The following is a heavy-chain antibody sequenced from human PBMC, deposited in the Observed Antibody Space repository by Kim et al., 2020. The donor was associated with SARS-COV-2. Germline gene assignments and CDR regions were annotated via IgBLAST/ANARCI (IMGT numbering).Heavy chain of an antibody. D-gene: IGHD3-22*01. CDR1: GGSISSDY. V-gene: IGHV4-59*03. Sequence: SETRSLTCTVSGGSISSDYWSWIRQPPGKALEWIGYIYYIGKTTYNPSLKRRVAISVDTSKTQFSLRLSSVTAADTAVYFCAGDSSGRYFDFWGQGILVTVSS. CDR2: IYYIGKT. J-gene: IGHJ4*02. CDR3: AGDSSGRYFDF.